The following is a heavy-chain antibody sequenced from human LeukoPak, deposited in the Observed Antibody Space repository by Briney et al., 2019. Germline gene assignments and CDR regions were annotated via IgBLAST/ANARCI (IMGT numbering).Heavy chain of an antibody. CDR3: ARDRTYSNYERSFDY. CDR1: GFTFSNYW. CDR2: MNLDGSEK. V-gene: IGHV3-7*01. J-gene: IGHJ4*02. Sequence: PGGSLRLSCAASGFTFSNYWMTWVRQAPGKGLEWVANMNLDGSEKYYVDSVKGRFIISRDNAKNSLYLQVNSLRGEDTAVYYCARDRTYSNYERSFDYWGQGTLVTVSS. D-gene: IGHD4-11*01.